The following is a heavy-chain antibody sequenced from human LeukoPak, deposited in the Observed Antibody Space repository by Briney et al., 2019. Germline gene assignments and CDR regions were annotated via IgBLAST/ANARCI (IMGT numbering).Heavy chain of an antibody. CDR3: AKSSSMGSYAYYAMDV. CDR1: GFTFSNYA. D-gene: IGHD1-26*01. CDR2: ISDSGDDT. V-gene: IGHV3-23*01. J-gene: IGHJ6*02. Sequence: GGSLRLSCAASGFTFSNYAMTWVRQAPGKGMEWVSGISDSGDDTSYADSVKGRFTISRDNSKNTLYLLMNSLRAEDTAVFYCAKSSSMGSYAYYAMDVWGQGTTVTVSS.